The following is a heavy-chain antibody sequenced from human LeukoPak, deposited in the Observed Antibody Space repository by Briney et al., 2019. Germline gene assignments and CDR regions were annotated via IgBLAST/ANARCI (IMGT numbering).Heavy chain of an antibody. D-gene: IGHD2-8*01. Sequence: SETLSLTCTVSGGYISTSNYYWGWIRQPPGKGLEWIVSIYYSGYTYNNPSLKSRVTISVDTSKNQFSLKLSSVTAADTAVYYCAKYENAFDIWGQGTMVTVSS. J-gene: IGHJ3*02. CDR1: GGYISTSNYY. CDR2: IYYSGYT. CDR3: AKYENAFDI. V-gene: IGHV4-39*01.